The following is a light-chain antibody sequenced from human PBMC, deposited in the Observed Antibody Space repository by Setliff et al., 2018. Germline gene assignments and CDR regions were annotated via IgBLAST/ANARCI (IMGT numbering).Light chain of an antibody. Sequence: QSALTQPPSASGSPGQSVTISCTGTSSDVGGYNYVSWYQQHPGKAPKLMIYEVCKRPSGVPDRFSGSKSGNTASLTISGLQAEDEADYYCCSYAGSYTYVFGTGTKVTVL. V-gene: IGLV2-8*01. J-gene: IGLJ1*01. CDR3: CSYAGSYTYV. CDR2: EVC. CDR1: SSDVGGYNY.